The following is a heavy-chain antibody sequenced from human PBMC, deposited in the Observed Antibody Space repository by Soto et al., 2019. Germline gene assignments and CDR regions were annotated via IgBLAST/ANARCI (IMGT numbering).Heavy chain of an antibody. CDR2: IDPSDSYT. V-gene: IGHV5-10-1*01. Sequence: PGESLKISCRASGYSFSRHWIGWVRQMPGKGLEWMGRIDPSDSYTNYSPSFQGRVTISADKSISTAYLQWSSLKASDTAMYYCASYPSIAAANYYYGMDVWGQGTTVTVSS. J-gene: IGHJ6*02. CDR1: GYSFSRHW. CDR3: ASYPSIAAANYYYGMDV. D-gene: IGHD6-13*01.